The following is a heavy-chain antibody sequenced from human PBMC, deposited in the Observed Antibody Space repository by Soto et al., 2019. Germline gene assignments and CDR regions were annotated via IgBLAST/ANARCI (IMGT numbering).Heavy chain of an antibody. CDR1: GDTFNFYT. V-gene: IGHV1-69*04. D-gene: IGHD3-10*01. CDR2: FNPILSFS. CDR3: ARDLLYYSPALPVP. J-gene: IGHJ5*02. Sequence: VKVSCKASGDTFNFYTINWVRQAPGLGLEWMGRFNPILSFSNSALKFQGRVTLTADKSTSTAYMVLSSLRSEDTAIYYCARDLLYYSPALPVPWGRGTLVTVSS.